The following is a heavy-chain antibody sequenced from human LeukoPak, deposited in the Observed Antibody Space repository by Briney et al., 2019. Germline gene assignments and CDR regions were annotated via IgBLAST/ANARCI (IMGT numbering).Heavy chain of an antibody. J-gene: IGHJ4*02. CDR1: GFTFSSYV. V-gene: IGHV3-30*02. D-gene: IGHD1-26*01. CDR2: IRYDGSNK. Sequence: GGSLRLSCAASGFTFSSYVMHWVRQAPGKGLEWVAFIRYDGSNKYYADSVKGRFTISRDNAKNSLYLQMNSLRAEDTAVYYCARDSGSYTREFDYWGQGTLVTVSS. CDR3: ARDSGSYTREFDY.